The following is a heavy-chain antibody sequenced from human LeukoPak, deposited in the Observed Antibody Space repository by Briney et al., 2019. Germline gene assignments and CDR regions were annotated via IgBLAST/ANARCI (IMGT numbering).Heavy chain of an antibody. D-gene: IGHD4/OR15-4a*01. CDR3: ARYNPMTMVFDI. V-gene: IGHV6-1*01. CDR1: GDIVSSNSAA. Sequence: SQTLSLTCALSGDIVSSNSAAWNWIRQSPSGGLEWLGRTFYRSKLYNDYAVSAKGRITINPDTSKNQFSLKMNSVTPEDTAVYYCARYNPMTMVFDIWGQGTMVTVSS. J-gene: IGHJ3*02. CDR2: TFYRSKLYN.